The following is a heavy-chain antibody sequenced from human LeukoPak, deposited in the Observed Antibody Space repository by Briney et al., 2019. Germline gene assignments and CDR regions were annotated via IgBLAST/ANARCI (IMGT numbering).Heavy chain of an antibody. V-gene: IGHV4-59*01. D-gene: IGHD4-11*01. CDR1: GGSISSYY. CDR2: VHHSFSS. Sequence: SETLSLTCTVSGGSISSYYWSWIRQTPGKGLEWIGHVHHSFSSNFSPPLESRVTMSMDTSKSQFSLRVTSVTAADTAVYYCACYSVLGRTFDCWGQGTQVTVSS. J-gene: IGHJ4*02. CDR3: ACYSVLGRTFDC.